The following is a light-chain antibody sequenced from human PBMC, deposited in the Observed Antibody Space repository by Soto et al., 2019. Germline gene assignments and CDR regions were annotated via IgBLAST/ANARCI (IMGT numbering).Light chain of an antibody. CDR2: EVT. Sequence: QYALTQPASVSGSPGQSITISCTGTSSDIGVYNYVSWYQQHPGKAPKLVICEVTNRPSGVSSRFSGSKSGNTASLTISGLRAEDEADYYCTSFTTTNIWVFGGGTKLTVL. CDR1: SSDIGVYNY. J-gene: IGLJ3*02. CDR3: TSFTTTNIWV. V-gene: IGLV2-14*01.